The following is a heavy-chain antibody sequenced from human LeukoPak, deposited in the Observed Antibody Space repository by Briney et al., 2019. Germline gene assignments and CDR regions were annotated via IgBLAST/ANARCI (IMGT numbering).Heavy chain of an antibody. CDR3: ARSHPDAFDI. V-gene: IGHV3-21*01. J-gene: IGHJ3*02. CDR1: GFTFSSYS. CDR2: ISSSSSYI. Sequence: GGSLRLSCAASGFTFSSYSMNWVRQAPGKGLEWVSSISSSSSYIYHADSVKGRFTISRDNAKNSLYLQMNSLRAEDTAAYYCARSHPDAFDIWGQGTMVTVSS.